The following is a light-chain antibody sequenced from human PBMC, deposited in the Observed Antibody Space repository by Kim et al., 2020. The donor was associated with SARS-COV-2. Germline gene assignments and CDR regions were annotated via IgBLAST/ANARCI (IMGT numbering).Light chain of an antibody. CDR1: QSSSTW. CDR2: MAS. V-gene: IGKV1-5*03. CDR3: QHYNIYSET. Sequence: ASVGDIVIISCRASQSSSTWLAWYQQKPGKVPELLIYMASNLKSGVPSRFSGSGSGTEFTLTISSLQPEDFATYYCQHYNIYSETFGPGTKVDIK. J-gene: IGKJ3*01.